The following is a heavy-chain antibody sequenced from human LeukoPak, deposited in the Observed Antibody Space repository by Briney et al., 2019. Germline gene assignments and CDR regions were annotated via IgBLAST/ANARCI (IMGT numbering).Heavy chain of an antibody. J-gene: IGHJ4*02. CDR3: ARGVDGYNYYFDS. CDR1: GGSISSYY. D-gene: IGHD5-24*01. V-gene: IGHV4-59*01. CDR2: VYYSGNT. Sequence: PSETLSLTCTVSGGSISSYYWTWIRQPPGKGLEWIGYVYYSGNTNYNPSLKSRVTISLDTSENQFSLKVNSVTAADTAVYYCARGVDGYNYYFDSWGQGTLVTVSS.